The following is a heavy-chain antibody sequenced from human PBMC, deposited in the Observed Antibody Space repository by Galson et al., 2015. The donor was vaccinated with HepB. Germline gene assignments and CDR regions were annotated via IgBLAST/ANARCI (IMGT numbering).Heavy chain of an antibody. CDR1: GFTFSSYS. CDR2: ISSSSSYI. V-gene: IGHV3-21*01. D-gene: IGHD2-2*01. J-gene: IGHJ6*02. Sequence: SLRLSCAASGFTFSSYSMNWVRQAPGKGLEWVSSISSSSSYIYYADSVKGRFTISRDNAKSSLYLQMNSLRAEDTAVYYCARAPRTYASYYYYGMDVWGQGTTVTVSS. CDR3: ARAPRTYASYYYYGMDV.